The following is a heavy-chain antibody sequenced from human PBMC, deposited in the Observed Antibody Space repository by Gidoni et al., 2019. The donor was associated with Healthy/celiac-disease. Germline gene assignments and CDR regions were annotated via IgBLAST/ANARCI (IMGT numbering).Heavy chain of an antibody. CDR2: ISSSGSTI. V-gene: IGHV3-48*03. D-gene: IGHD6-13*01. Sequence: GKGLEWVSYISSSGSTIYYADSVKGRFTISRDNAKNSLYLQMNSLRAEDTAVYYCASGAGIAAAGTLFDYWGQGTLVTVSS. J-gene: IGHJ4*02. CDR3: ASGAGIAAAGTLFDY.